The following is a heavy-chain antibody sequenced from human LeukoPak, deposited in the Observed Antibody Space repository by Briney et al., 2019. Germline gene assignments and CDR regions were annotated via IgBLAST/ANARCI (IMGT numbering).Heavy chain of an antibody. V-gene: IGHV1-24*01. J-gene: IGHJ6*03. Sequence: ASVKVSCKVSGYTLTELSMHWVRQAPGKGFEWMGGFDPEDGETIYAQKFQGRVTMTEDTSTDTAYMELNSLRSEDTAVYYCATQTGYYYYYYMDVWGKGTTVTVSS. D-gene: IGHD1-14*01. CDR3: ATQTGYYYYYYMDV. CDR1: GYTLTELS. CDR2: FDPEDGET.